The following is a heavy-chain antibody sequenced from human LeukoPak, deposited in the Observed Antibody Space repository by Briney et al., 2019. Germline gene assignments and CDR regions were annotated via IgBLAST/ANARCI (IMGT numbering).Heavy chain of an antibody. Sequence: ASVKVSFKVSGYTLTELSMHWVRQAPGKGLEWMGGFDPEDGETIYAQKFQGGVTMTEDTSTDTAYMELSSLRSEDTAVYYCATKIVLLWFGNGLFDYWGQGTLVTVSS. CDR2: FDPEDGET. D-gene: IGHD3-10*01. CDR3: ATKIVLLWFGNGLFDY. CDR1: GYTLTELS. J-gene: IGHJ4*02. V-gene: IGHV1-24*01.